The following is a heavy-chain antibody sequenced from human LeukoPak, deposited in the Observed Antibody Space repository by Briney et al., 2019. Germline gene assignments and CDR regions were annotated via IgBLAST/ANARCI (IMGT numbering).Heavy chain of an antibody. V-gene: IGHV3-48*02. CDR3: ARGSNVVSTVFDH. J-gene: IGHJ4*02. Sequence: GGSLRLSCVASGFTFSYYSMSWVRQAPGKGLEWSSYISSAGSIIHYADSVRGRFTMSRDSAKNSLFLQMNSLRDEDTAVFYCARGSNVVSTVFDHWGLGTLVTVSS. CDR2: ISSAGSII. CDR1: GFTFSYYS. D-gene: IGHD5/OR15-5a*01.